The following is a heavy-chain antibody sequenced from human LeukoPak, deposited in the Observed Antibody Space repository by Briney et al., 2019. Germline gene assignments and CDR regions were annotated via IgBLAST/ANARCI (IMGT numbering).Heavy chain of an antibody. Sequence: PGGSLRLSCAASGFTFSDYWMSWVRQAPGKGLEWVANINQGGSEQFYVDSLKGRFTISRDNAKNSLFLQMNGLTVEDTVVYYCAATNWFDPWGQGTLVTVSS. CDR3: AATNWFDP. V-gene: IGHV3-7*01. D-gene: IGHD1-26*01. J-gene: IGHJ5*02. CDR2: INQGGSEQ. CDR1: GFTFSDYW.